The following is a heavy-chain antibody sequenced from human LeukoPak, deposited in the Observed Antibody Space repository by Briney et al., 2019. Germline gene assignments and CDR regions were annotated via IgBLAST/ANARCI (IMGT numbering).Heavy chain of an antibody. V-gene: IGHV3-23*01. Sequence: GGSLRLSCAASGFTFSTYAMSWVRQAPGKGLEWVSVISGSAGSTFFADSVKGRFAISRDNSKNMLYLQMNSLRAEDTAVYYCAKVPKTMDYYYYMDVWGNGTTVTVSS. CDR2: ISGSAGST. CDR3: AKVPKTMDYYYYMDV. D-gene: IGHD3-10*01. CDR1: GFTFSTYA. J-gene: IGHJ6*03.